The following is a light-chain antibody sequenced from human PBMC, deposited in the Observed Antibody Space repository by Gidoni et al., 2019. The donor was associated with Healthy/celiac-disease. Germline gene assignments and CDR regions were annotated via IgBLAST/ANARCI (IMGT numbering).Light chain of an antibody. CDR2: GNT. Sequence: QSVLTQPPSVSGAPGQRVTISCTGASSNIGAGYDVHWYQQLPGAAPKLLIFGNTNRPSGVPDRFSSSKSGAAASLAITGLQAEDEADYYCQSFDSGLSGPVVFGGGTKLTVL. J-gene: IGLJ2*01. V-gene: IGLV1-40*01. CDR3: QSFDSGLSGPVV. CDR1: SSNIGAGYD.